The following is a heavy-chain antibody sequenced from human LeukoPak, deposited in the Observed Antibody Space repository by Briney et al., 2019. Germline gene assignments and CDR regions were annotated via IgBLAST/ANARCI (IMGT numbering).Heavy chain of an antibody. Sequence: GGSLRLSCAASGFTFSSYGMSWVRQAPGKGLEWVSTIIASGGSTYDADSVKGRFTISRDNSRNTLYLQMNSLRAEDTAVYYCATGGARPGAFDIWGQGTMVTVSS. J-gene: IGHJ3*02. V-gene: IGHV3-23*01. CDR3: ATGGARPGAFDI. CDR2: IIASGGST. CDR1: GFTFSSYG. D-gene: IGHD3-10*01.